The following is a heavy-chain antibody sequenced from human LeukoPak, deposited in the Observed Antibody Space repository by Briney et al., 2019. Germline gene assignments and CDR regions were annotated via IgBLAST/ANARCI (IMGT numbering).Heavy chain of an antibody. CDR2: INWKGGTT. Sequence: GGSLRLSCAASGFTFDNYGMSWVRQHPGEGPEWVAYINWKGGTTGYADSVKGRFTISRDNSKNTLYLQMNSLRAEDTAVYYCAKEYDSSGYYYVETDYWGQGTLVTVSS. CDR1: GFTFDNYG. V-gene: IGHV3-20*04. D-gene: IGHD3-22*01. CDR3: AKEYDSSGYYYVETDY. J-gene: IGHJ4*02.